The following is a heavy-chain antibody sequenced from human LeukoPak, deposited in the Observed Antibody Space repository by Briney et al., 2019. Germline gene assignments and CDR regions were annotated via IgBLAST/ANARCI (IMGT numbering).Heavy chain of an antibody. CDR1: GFTFSTFA. V-gene: IGHV3-23*01. CDR3: AKHSGWYSIDY. D-gene: IGHD6-19*01. Sequence: GGSLRLSCAASGFTFSTFAMIWVRQAPGKGLEWVSAISGSGGSTYYADSVKGRFTISRDNSKNTLYLQMNSLRAEDTAVYYCAKHSGWYSIDYWGQGTLVTVSS. CDR2: ISGSGGST. J-gene: IGHJ4*02.